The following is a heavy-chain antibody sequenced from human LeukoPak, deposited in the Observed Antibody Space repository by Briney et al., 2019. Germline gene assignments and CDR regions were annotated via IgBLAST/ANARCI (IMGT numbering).Heavy chain of an antibody. V-gene: IGHV4-61*05. CDR1: GGSISSSSYY. Sequence: SETLSLTCTVSGGSISSSSYYWGWIRQPPGKGLEWIGYIYYSGSTNYNPSLKSRVTISVDTSKNQFSLKLSSVTAADTAVYYCARQKLRNYYYYGMDVWGQGTTVTVSS. CDR2: IYYSGST. J-gene: IGHJ6*02. D-gene: IGHD4-11*01. CDR3: ARQKLRNYYYYGMDV.